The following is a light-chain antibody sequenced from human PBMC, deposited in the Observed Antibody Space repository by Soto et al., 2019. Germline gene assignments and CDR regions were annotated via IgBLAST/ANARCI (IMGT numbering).Light chain of an antibody. CDR3: GSYTSSSTQV. J-gene: IGLJ1*01. CDR2: DVS. V-gene: IGLV2-14*01. Sequence: ALTQPASVSGSPGQSITISCTGTSSDVGGYNYVSWYQQHPGKAPKLMIYDVSNRPSGVSNRFSGSKSGNTASLTISGLQAEDEADYYCGSYTSSSTQVFGTGTKVTVL. CDR1: SSDVGGYNY.